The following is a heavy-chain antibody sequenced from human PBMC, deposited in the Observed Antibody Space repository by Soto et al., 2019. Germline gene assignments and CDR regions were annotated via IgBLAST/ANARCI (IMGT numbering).Heavy chain of an antibody. CDR1: GFTFSSYA. Sequence: EVQLLESGGGLVQPGGSLRLSCAASGFTFSSYAMSWVRQAPGKGLEWVSAISGSGGSTYYADSVKGRFTISRDNSKNTLYLQMNSLRAEDTAVYYCAKGAATYDFWSGYYKGVADYWGQGTLVTVSS. V-gene: IGHV3-23*01. D-gene: IGHD3-3*01. J-gene: IGHJ4*02. CDR2: ISGSGGST. CDR3: AKGAATYDFWSGYYKGVADY.